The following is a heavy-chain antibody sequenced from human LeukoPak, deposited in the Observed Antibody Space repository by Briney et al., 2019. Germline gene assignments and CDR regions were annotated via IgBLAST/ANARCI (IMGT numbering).Heavy chain of an antibody. CDR3: ARDGPAPGEGDIDY. D-gene: IGHD6-13*01. CDR2: IGSRTI. CDR1: GFSVSGYS. J-gene: IGHJ4*02. Sequence: GGSLRLSCAASGFSVSGYSMHWVRQAPGKGLEWVSYIGSRTIYAESVKGRFTISRDNAKNSLYLQMNSLRAEDTAVYYCARDGPAPGEGDIDYWGQGTLVTVSS. V-gene: IGHV3-48*01.